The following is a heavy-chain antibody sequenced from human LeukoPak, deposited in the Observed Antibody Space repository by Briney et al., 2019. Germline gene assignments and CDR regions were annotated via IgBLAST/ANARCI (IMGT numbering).Heavy chain of an antibody. Sequence: PGGSLRLSCAASGFTFDNYAMHWVRRAPGKGLEWVSGVSWESASTGYADSVKGRFTISRDNAKNSLYLQMNSLRAEDMALYYCAKEKADAFDIWGQGTMVTVSS. CDR2: VSWESAST. CDR1: GFTFDNYA. CDR3: AKEKADAFDI. J-gene: IGHJ3*02. V-gene: IGHV3-9*03.